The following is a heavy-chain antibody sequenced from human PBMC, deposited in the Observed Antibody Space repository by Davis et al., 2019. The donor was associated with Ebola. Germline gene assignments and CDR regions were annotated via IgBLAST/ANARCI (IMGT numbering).Heavy chain of an antibody. D-gene: IGHD5/OR15-5a*01. CDR3: AREGIYDYFDY. CDR2: IDSRGRDI. CDR1: GFSFSSFE. Sequence: GASLKISCAASGFSFSSFEMSWVRQAPGKGLEWVSYIDSRGRDIYYADSVKGRFTISRDDAKNSLYLQMNSLRAEDTAIYYCAREGIYDYFDYWGQGTLVTVSS. V-gene: IGHV3-48*03. J-gene: IGHJ4*02.